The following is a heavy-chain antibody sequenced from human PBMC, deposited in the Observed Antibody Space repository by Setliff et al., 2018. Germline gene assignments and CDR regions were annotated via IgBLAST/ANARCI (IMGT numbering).Heavy chain of an antibody. CDR2: INTITGNP. CDR1: GYTFSSYA. Sequence: GASVKVSCKASGYTFSSYAMSWVRQAPGQGLEWMGRINTITGNPTYAQGFTGRFVFSLDTSVSTAYLQISSLKPEDTAVYYCARDLGYCSRTSCHGDWFDPWGQGTLVTVSS. J-gene: IGHJ5*02. CDR3: ARDLGYCSRTSCHGDWFDP. V-gene: IGHV7-4-1*02. D-gene: IGHD2-2*01.